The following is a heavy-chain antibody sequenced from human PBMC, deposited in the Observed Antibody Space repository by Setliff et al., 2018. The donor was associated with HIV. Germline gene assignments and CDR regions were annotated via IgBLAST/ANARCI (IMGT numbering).Heavy chain of an antibody. CDR1: DPISTNDYY. J-gene: IGHJ4*02. D-gene: IGHD3-3*01. CDR2: VHYGGSI. Sequence: SETLSLTCPQESLRDPISTNDYYWGFIRQSPGKGLEWIASVHYGGSIFYNPSLKSRVSLSVGTSKRQFFLNLSSATTADTATYYCVRPSFGIGGGSMFDSWGQGIVVTVSS. V-gene: IGHV4-39*01. CDR3: VRPSFGIGGGSMFDS.